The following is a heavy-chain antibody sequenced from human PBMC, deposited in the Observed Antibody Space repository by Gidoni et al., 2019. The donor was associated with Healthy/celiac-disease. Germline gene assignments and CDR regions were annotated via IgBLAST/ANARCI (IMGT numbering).Heavy chain of an antibody. CDR1: GGSISSGSYY. V-gene: IGHV4-61*02. J-gene: IGHJ6*02. CDR2: IYTSGST. Sequence: QVQLQESGPGLVKPSQTLSLTCTVSGGSISSGSYYWSWIRQPAGKGLEWLGRIYTSGSTNYNPSLKSRVTISVDTSKNQFSLKLSSVTAADTAVYYCAREPGRGRFLEIPYYYYYGMDVWGQGTTVTVSS. D-gene: IGHD3-3*01. CDR3: AREPGRGRFLEIPYYYYYGMDV.